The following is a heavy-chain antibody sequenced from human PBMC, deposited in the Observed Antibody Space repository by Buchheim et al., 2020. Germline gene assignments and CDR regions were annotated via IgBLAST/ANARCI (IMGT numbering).Heavy chain of an antibody. CDR1: GFTFSSYE. J-gene: IGHJ6*02. V-gene: IGHV3-48*03. Sequence: EVQLVESGGGLVQPGGSLRLSCAASGFTFSSYEMNWVRQAPGKGLEWVSYISSSGSTIYYADSVKCRFTISRDNAKNSLYLQMNSLRAEDTAVYYCASLIAPYYDILTGYSYYGMDVWGQGTT. CDR3: ASLIAPYYDILTGYSYYGMDV. CDR2: ISSSGSTI. D-gene: IGHD3-9*01.